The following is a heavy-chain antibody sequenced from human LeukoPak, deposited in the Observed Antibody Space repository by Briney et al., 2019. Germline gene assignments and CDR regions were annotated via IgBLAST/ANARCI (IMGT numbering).Heavy chain of an antibody. D-gene: IGHD3-22*01. CDR2: ISSSSSNI. CDR3: AMTYSSDAFDI. V-gene: IGHV3-21*01. Sequence: NSGGSLRLSCAASGFTFSSYSMNWVRQAPGKGLEWVSSISSSSSNIYYADSVKGRFTISRDNAKNSLYLQMNSLRAEDTAVYYCAMTYSSDAFDIWGQGTMVTVSS. J-gene: IGHJ3*02. CDR1: GFTFSSYS.